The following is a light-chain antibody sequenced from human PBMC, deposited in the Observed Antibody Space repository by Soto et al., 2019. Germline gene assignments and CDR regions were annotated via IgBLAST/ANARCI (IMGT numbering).Light chain of an antibody. CDR1: QGISSW. Sequence: IQLTQSPSSVSASAGDRVTLTCRASQGISSWLAWWQKKPGKAPNLLIYAASSLQSGGPSRFSGSESGTDFTLTISSLQPEDCAIYFCQQANSFPITFGQGTRLEIK. J-gene: IGKJ5*01. V-gene: IGKV1-12*01. CDR2: AAS. CDR3: QQANSFPIT.